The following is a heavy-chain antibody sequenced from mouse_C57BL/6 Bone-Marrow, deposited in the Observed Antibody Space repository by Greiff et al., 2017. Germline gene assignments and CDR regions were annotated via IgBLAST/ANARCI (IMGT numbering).Heavy chain of an antibody. V-gene: IGHV1-62-2*01. D-gene: IGHD1-1*01. CDR2: FYPGSGSI. J-gene: IGHJ1*03. Sequence: VQLQQSGAELVKPGASVKLSCKASGYTFTEYTIHWVKQRSGQGLEWIGWFYPGSGSIKYNETFKDKATLTADKSSSTVYMELSRLTSEDSAVYFGARHEEHYGSSYWDFDVWGTGTTVTVSS. CDR3: ARHEEHYGSSYWDFDV. CDR1: GYTFTEYT.